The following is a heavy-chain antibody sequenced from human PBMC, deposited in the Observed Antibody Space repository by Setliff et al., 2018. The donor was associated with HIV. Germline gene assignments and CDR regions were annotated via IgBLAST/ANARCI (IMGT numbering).Heavy chain of an antibody. V-gene: IGHV5-10-1*01. D-gene: IGHD3-22*01. J-gene: IGHJ4*02. CDR1: GYMFASYW. CDR2: IDPSDSDT. CDR3: ARSGGPTYNYDSSGHYPDY. Sequence: PGESLKISCKGSGYMFASYWISWVRQVPGKGLEWMARIDPSDSDTNFSPSFQGHVTISVDRSITTAYLQWSSLKATDTAMYFCARSGGPTYNYDSSGHYPDYWGQGTLVTVS.